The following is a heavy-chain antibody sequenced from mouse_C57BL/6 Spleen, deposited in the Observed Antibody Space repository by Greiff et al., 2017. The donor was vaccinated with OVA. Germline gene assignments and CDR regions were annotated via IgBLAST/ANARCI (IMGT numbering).Heavy chain of an antibody. CDR2: IDPSDSYT. CDR3: ARGQYDYDESWFAY. CDR1: GYTFTSYW. J-gene: IGHJ3*01. D-gene: IGHD2-4*01. Sequence: VQLQQPGAELVRPGTSVKLSCKASGYTFTSYWMHWVKQRPGQGLEWIGVIDPSDSYTNYNQKFKGKATLTVETSSSTAYMQLSSLTSEDSAVYYCARGQYDYDESWFAYWGQGTLVTVSA. V-gene: IGHV1-59*01.